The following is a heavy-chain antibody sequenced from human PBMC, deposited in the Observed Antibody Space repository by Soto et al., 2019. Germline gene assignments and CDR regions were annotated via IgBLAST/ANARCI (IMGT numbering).Heavy chain of an antibody. CDR2: LTWGGSA. J-gene: IGHJ6*02. V-gene: IGHV3-23*01. Sequence: EVQLLESGGGLIQPGGSLRLSCAGSGFTFSDYGMNWVRQAPGKGLEWVSGLTWGGSAYYAESVRGRFTISRDNSKSILYVQMNSLRVEDTAVYYCAKERTSSTYDGKDVWGQGTPVTVSS. CDR1: GFTFSDYG. CDR3: AKERTSSTYDGKDV. D-gene: IGHD6-6*01.